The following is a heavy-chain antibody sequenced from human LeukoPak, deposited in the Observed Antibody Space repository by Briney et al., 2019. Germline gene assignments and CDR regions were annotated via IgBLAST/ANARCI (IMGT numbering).Heavy chain of an antibody. CDR1: GYTFIGYH. D-gene: IGHD2-8*01. V-gene: IGHV1-2*02. J-gene: IGHJ4*02. CDR3: ARLPRVHFDS. Sequence: AASVKVSCKASGYTFIGYHIHWVRQAPGQGLEWMGWINPNRGGTNLAQKFQGRVIMTRDTSISTAYMEVTRLRSDDTAIYYCARLPRVHFDSWGQGTLVTVSS. CDR2: INPNRGGT.